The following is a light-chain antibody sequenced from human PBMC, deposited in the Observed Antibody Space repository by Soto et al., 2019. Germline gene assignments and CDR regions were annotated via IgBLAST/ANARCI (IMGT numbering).Light chain of an antibody. V-gene: IGKV3-11*01. CDR3: QQRSNWPPRFT. Sequence: DIGLTQSPATLSLSPGERVTLSCRASQSVSSYLAWYQQKPGQAPRLLIYAASNMATGIPARFSGSGSGTDFTLTLSSLEPEDFEVYYCQQRSNWPPRFTFGPGTKVYIK. CDR1: QSVSSY. J-gene: IGKJ3*01. CDR2: AAS.